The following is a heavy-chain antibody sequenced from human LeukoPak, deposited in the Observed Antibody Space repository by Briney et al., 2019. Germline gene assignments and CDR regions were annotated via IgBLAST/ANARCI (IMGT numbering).Heavy chain of an antibody. CDR3: AKDRAIILVVIRGYYFDD. CDR2: IRYDGSNK. J-gene: IGHJ4*02. D-gene: IGHD3-22*01. V-gene: IGHV3-30*02. CDR1: GFTFSSYG. Sequence: PGGSLRLSCAASGFTFSSYGMHWVRQAPGKGLEWVAFIRYDGSNKYYADSVKGRFTISRDNSKNTLYLQMNSLRAEDTAVYYCAKDRAIILVVIRGYYFDDWGQGTLVTVFS.